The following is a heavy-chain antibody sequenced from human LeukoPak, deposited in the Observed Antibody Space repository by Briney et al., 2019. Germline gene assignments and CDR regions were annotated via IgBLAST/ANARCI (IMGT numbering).Heavy chain of an antibody. CDR1: GFTFSSYA. CDR2: IKQDGSEK. D-gene: IGHD3-10*01. Sequence: GGSPRLSCAASGFTFSSYAMSWVRQAPGKGLEWVANIKQDGSEKYYVDSVKGRFTISRDNAKNSLYLQMNSLRAEDTAVYYCARGSGSNDYWGQGTLVTVSS. J-gene: IGHJ4*02. CDR3: ARGSGSNDY. V-gene: IGHV3-7*04.